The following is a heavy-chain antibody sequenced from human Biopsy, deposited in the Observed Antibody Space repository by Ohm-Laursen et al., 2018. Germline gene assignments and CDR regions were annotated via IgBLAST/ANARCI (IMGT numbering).Heavy chain of an antibody. D-gene: IGHD3-22*01. J-gene: IGHJ5*02. V-gene: IGHV4-39*01. CDR1: GGSFTGHY. CDR3: ARDYDTSGYYYVS. Sequence: SETLSLTCTVSGGSFTGHYWGWIRQPPGKGLEWIGSIFYRGSTHYKPSFKSRVNISVDTSKNQFSLKLNSVTAADTAVYYCARDYDTSGYYYVSWGQGTLVTVSS. CDR2: IFYRGST.